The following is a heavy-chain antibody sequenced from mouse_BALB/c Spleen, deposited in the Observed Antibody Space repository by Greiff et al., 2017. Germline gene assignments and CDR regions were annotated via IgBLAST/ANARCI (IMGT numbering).Heavy chain of an antibody. Sequence: VKLMESGAELVRPGSSVKISCKASGYAFSSYWMNWVKQRPGQGLEWIGQIYPGDGDTNYNGKFKGKATLTADKSSSTAYMQLSSLTSEDSAVYFCARLQTSWFAYWGQGTLVTVSA. CDR2: IYPGDGDT. CDR1: GYAFSSYW. CDR3: ARLQTSWFAY. V-gene: IGHV1-80*01. J-gene: IGHJ3*01.